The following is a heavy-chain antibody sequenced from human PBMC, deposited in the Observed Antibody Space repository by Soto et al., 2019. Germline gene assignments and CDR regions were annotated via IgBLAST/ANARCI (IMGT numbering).Heavy chain of an antibody. CDR2: ISPYNGNT. CDR1: GYSFTSYG. Sequence: QVQLVQSGAEVKKPGASVKVSCKASGYSFTSYGITWVRQAPGQGLEWMGWISPYNGNTNYAQKVQGRVTMTTDTSTSTAYMKLRSLKSDDTAVYYCARVAVAGPWFDHWGQGTLVTVSS. D-gene: IGHD6-19*01. J-gene: IGHJ5*02. CDR3: ARVAVAGPWFDH. V-gene: IGHV1-18*01.